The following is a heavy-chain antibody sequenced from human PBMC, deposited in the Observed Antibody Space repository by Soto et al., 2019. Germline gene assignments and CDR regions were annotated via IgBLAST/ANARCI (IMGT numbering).Heavy chain of an antibody. Sequence: HGESLKISCKGSGYSFTSYLISWVRQMPGKGLEWMGRIDPSDSYTNYSPSFQGHVTISADKSISTAYLQWSSLKASDTAMYYCAVPYTIFGVVTKQYYYYYGMDVWGQGTTVTVSS. CDR1: GYSFTSYL. J-gene: IGHJ6*02. CDR3: AVPYTIFGVVTKQYYYYYGMDV. V-gene: IGHV5-10-1*01. D-gene: IGHD3-3*01. CDR2: IDPSDSYT.